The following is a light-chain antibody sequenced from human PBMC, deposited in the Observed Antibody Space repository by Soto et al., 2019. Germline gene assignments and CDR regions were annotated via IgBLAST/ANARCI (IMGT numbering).Light chain of an antibody. J-gene: IGLJ3*02. CDR2: DDT. CDR3: QVWDSSSDHWV. CDR1: DIGDKS. V-gene: IGLV3-21*02. Sequence: SYELTQPPSVSVAPGQTARITCGGNDIGDKSVHWYQQKPGQAPLLVVYDDTDRPSGIPERFSGSNSGNTVTLTISRVEAGDEADYYCQVWDSSSDHWVFGGGTKLTVL.